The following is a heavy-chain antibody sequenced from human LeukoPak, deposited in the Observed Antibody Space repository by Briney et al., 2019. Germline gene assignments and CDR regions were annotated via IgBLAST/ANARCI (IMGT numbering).Heavy chain of an antibody. CDR3: AKVAHYDSSGYYLPLGY. D-gene: IGHD3-22*01. CDR2: IRYDGSNK. Sequence: GGSLRLSCAASGFIFSSYGMHWVRQAPGKGLEWVAFIRYDGSNKYYADSVKGRFTISRDNSKNTLYLQMNSLRAEDTAVYYRAKVAHYDSSGYYLPLGYWGQGTLVTVSS. J-gene: IGHJ4*02. CDR1: GFIFSSYG. V-gene: IGHV3-30*02.